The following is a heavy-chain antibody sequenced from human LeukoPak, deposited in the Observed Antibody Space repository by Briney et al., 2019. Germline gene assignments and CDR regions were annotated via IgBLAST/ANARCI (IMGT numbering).Heavy chain of an antibody. D-gene: IGHD3-10*01. V-gene: IGHV3-7*01. CDR1: GFTFSSYG. CDR2: IKEDGSEK. Sequence: GGSLRLSCAASGFTFSSYGMHWVRQAPGKGLEWVANIKEDGSEKYYVDSVKGRFTISRDNAKNSLYLQMNSLRAEDTAVYYCARTIRGYWGQGTLVTVSS. CDR3: ARTIRGY. J-gene: IGHJ4*02.